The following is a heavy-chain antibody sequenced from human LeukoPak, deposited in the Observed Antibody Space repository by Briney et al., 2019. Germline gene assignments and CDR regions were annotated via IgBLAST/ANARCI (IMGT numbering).Heavy chain of an antibody. CDR3: AWKYYYDSSGYFYVDQ. V-gene: IGHV4-38-2*01. J-gene: IGHJ4*02. CDR1: SYSISSGYY. Sequence: PSETLSLTCAVSSYSISSGYYWGWIRQSPEKGLEWIGSIYHSGTTYYNPSLKSRVTISIDTSKNQFSLNLNSVTAADTAVYYCAWKYYYDSSGYFYVDQWGQGILVTVSS. D-gene: IGHD3-22*01. CDR2: IYHSGTT.